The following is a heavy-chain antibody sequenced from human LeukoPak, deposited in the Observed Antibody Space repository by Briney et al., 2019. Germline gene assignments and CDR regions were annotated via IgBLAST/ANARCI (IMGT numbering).Heavy chain of an antibody. CDR1: GFTFSSYA. CDR2: ISGSGGST. D-gene: IGHD3-3*01. J-gene: IGHJ4*02. CDR3: AKEGSSWSGYYWFDY. Sequence: GGSLRLSCAASGFTFSSYAMSWVRQAPGKGLEWVSAISGSGGSTYYADSVKGRFTISRDNSKDTLYLQMNSLRAEDTAVYYCAKEGSSWSGYYWFDYWGQGTLVTVSS. V-gene: IGHV3-23*01.